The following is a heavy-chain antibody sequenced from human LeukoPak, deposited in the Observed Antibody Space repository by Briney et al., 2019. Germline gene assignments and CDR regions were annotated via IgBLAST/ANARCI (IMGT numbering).Heavy chain of an antibody. CDR3: ARDTVVPAAFDY. CDR2: ISSSSYI. J-gene: IGHJ4*02. V-gene: IGHV3-21*01. CDR1: GFTCSSYS. Sequence: GGSLRLSCAASGFTCSSYSMNWVRQAPGKGLEWVSSISSSSYIYYADSVKGRFTISRDNAKNSLYLQMNSLRAEDTAVYYCARDTVVPAAFDYWGQGTLVTVSS. D-gene: IGHD2-2*01.